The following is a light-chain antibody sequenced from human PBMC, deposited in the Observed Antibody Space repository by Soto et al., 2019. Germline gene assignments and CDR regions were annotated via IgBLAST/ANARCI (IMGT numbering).Light chain of an antibody. CDR3: QQRSSWPLLT. CDR2: DAS. CDR1: QSVNSY. Sequence: EIVLTQSPATLSLSPGERATLSCRASQSVNSYLAWYQQKPGQAPRLLIYDASNRATGIPARFSGGGSGTHFTLTISSLEPEDFAVYYCQQRSSWPLLTFGGGTKVEIK. J-gene: IGKJ4*01. V-gene: IGKV3-11*01.